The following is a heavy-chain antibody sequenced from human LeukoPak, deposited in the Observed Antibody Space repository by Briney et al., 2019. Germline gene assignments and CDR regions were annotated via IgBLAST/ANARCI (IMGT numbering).Heavy chain of an antibody. V-gene: IGHV4-59*08. J-gene: IGHJ6*02. CDR1: GGFISSYY. CDR2: IYYSGST. CDR3: ARGTIFGVVMHSYGMDV. Sequence: SETLSLTCTVSGGFISSYYWSWIRQPPGKGLEWIGYIYYSGSTNYNPSLKSRVTISVDTSKNQFSLKLSSVTAADTAVYYCARGTIFGVVMHSYGMDVWGQGTTVTVSS. D-gene: IGHD3-3*01.